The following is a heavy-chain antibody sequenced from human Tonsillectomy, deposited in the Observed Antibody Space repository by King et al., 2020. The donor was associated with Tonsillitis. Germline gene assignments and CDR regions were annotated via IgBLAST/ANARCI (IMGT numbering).Heavy chain of an antibody. CDR2: FDPEGGET. Sequence: QLVQSGAEVKKPGASVKVSCKVSGYTLTELSMHWVRQAPGKGLEWMGGFDPEGGETIYAQKFQGRVTMTEDTSTDTAYMELSSLRSEDTAVYYCATDPVLVRGVDNAFDIWGQGTMVTVSS. CDR1: GYTLTELS. CDR3: ATDPVLVRGVDNAFDI. V-gene: IGHV1-24*01. J-gene: IGHJ3*02. D-gene: IGHD3-10*01.